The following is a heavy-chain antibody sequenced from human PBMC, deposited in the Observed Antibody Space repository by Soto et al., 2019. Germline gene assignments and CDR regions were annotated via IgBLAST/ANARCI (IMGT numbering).Heavy chain of an antibody. D-gene: IGHD3-10*01. J-gene: IGHJ6*02. V-gene: IGHV3-30*18. Sequence: QVRLVESGGGVVQPGGSLRLSCVASGFTFSEFGMHWVRQGPGKGLEWLAVISEDAETDFHADSVKGRFTVSRDNFKEALYLQMNSLTPDDSGVYFCAKAPFRRPYYFYGMDVWGQGTTVIVSS. CDR2: ISEDAETD. CDR1: GFTFSEFG. CDR3: AKAPFRRPYYFYGMDV.